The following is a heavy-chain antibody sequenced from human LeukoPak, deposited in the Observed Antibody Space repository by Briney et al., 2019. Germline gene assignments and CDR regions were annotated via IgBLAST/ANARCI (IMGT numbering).Heavy chain of an antibody. V-gene: IGHV1-69*04. Sequence: ASVKVSCKASGGTFSSYAISWVRQAPGQGLEWMGRIIPILGIANYAQNFQGRVTITADKSTSTAYMGLSSLRSEDTAVYYCARDLTGPFDYWGQGTLVTVSS. D-gene: IGHD1-14*01. J-gene: IGHJ4*02. CDR3: ARDLTGPFDY. CDR2: IIPILGIA. CDR1: GGTFSSYA.